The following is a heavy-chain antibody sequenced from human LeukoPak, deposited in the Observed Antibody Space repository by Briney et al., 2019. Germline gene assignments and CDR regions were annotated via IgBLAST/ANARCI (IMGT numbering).Heavy chain of an antibody. CDR1: GFTFSDYY. J-gene: IGHJ4*02. Sequence: GGSLRLSCAASGFTFSDYYMSWIRQAPGKGLEWVSFISSSSSNLNYADSVKGRFTISRDNAKNSLYLQMNSLRAEDTAVYYCARSGTGYEKALFDYWGQGTLVTVSS. V-gene: IGHV3-11*06. D-gene: IGHD5-12*01. CDR2: ISSSSSNL. CDR3: ARSGTGYEKALFDY.